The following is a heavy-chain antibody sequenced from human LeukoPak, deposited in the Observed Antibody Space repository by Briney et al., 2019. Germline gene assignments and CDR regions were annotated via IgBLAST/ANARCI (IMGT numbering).Heavy chain of an antibody. J-gene: IGHJ5*02. Sequence: ASVKVSCKASGYTFTSYDINWVRQATGQGLERMGWMNPNSGNTGYAQKFQGRVTITRNTSISTAYMELSSLRSEDTAVYYCARGAYYYGSGRGVGFDPWGQGTLVTVSS. D-gene: IGHD3-10*01. CDR1: GYTFTSYD. V-gene: IGHV1-8*03. CDR2: MNPNSGNT. CDR3: ARGAYYYGSGRGVGFDP.